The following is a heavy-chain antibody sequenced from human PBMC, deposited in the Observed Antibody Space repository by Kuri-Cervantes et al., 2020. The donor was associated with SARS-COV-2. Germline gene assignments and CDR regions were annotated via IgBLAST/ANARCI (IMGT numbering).Heavy chain of an antibody. CDR2: IMPNSGGT. Sequence: ASVKVSCKASGYTFTGYYMHWVRQAPGQGLEWMGWIMPNSGGTNYAQKFQGRVTMTRDTSISTAYMELSRLRSDDTAVYFCARVRVTAYNWFDPWGQGTLVTVSS. CDR1: GYTFTGYY. D-gene: IGHD4-11*01. CDR3: ARVRVTAYNWFDP. V-gene: IGHV1-2*02. J-gene: IGHJ5*02.